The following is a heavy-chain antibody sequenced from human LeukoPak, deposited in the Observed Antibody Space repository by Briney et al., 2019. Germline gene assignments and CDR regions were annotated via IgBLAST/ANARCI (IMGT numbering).Heavy chain of an antibody. CDR1: GFTFSDSA. Sequence: GGSLNLSCAASGFTFSDSAIHWVRQDSGKGLEWVGRIRSKPNNYATAYAASVKGRFTISRDDSKNTAYLQMNSLKIEDTAVYYCSRLRSGYYNWGQGTLVTVSS. V-gene: IGHV3-73*01. CDR2: IRSKPNNYAT. CDR3: SRLRSGYYN. D-gene: IGHD3-22*01. J-gene: IGHJ4*02.